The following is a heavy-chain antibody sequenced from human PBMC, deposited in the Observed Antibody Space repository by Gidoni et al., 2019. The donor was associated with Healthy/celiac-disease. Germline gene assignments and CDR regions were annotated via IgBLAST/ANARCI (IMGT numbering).Heavy chain of an antibody. J-gene: IGHJ4*02. Sequence: QVQLVEAGGGVVQPGRSLRPSRAASGFPFSSYAMHWVRQAPGKGLEWVAVISYDGSNKYYADSVKGRFTISRDNSKNTLYLQMNSLRAEDTAVYYCARGGQWSGYFDYWGQGTLVTVSS. CDR3: ARGGQWSGYFDY. V-gene: IGHV3-30-3*01. D-gene: IGHD3-10*01. CDR1: GFPFSSYA. CDR2: ISYDGSNK.